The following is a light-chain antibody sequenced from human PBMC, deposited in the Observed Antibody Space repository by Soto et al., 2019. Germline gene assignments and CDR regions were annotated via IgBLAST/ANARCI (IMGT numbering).Light chain of an antibody. J-gene: IGLJ1*01. V-gene: IGLV1-44*01. CDR3: AAWDDSLNEV. CDR1: SSNIGTNT. Sequence: QSVLTQAPSASGTPGQRVTISCSGSSSNIGTNTVNWYQQLPGTAPKPLIYSNNQRPSGVPDRFSGSKSGTSASLAISGLQSEDEADYYCAAWDDSLNEVFGTGTKVTVL. CDR2: SNN.